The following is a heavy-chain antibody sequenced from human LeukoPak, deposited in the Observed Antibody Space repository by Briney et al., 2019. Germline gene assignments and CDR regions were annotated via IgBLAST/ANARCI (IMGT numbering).Heavy chain of an antibody. Sequence: ASVKVSCKASGYTFTSYGISWVRQAPGQGLEWMGWISAYNGNTNYAQKLQGRVTMTTDTSTSTAYMELSSLRSEDTAVYYCATDRDGDYAFDYWGQGTLVTVSS. J-gene: IGHJ4*02. CDR3: ATDRDGDYAFDY. V-gene: IGHV1-18*01. CDR2: ISAYNGNT. CDR1: GYTFTSYG. D-gene: IGHD4-17*01.